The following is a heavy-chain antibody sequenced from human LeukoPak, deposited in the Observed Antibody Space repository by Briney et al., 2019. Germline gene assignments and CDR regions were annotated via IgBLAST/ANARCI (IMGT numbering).Heavy chain of an antibody. Sequence: ASVKVSCKASGGTFSSYAISWVRQAPGQGLEWMGRIIPILGIANYAQKFQGRVTITADKSTSTAYMELSSLRSEDTAVYYCARDHTCQFIAVTTDFDYWGQGTLVTVSS. J-gene: IGHJ4*02. CDR1: GGTFSSYA. D-gene: IGHD4-17*01. CDR2: IIPILGIA. V-gene: IGHV1-69*04. CDR3: ARDHTCQFIAVTTDFDY.